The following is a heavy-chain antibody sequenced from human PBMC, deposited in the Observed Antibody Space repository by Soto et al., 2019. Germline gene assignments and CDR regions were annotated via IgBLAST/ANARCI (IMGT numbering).Heavy chain of an antibody. V-gene: IGHV1-69*01. CDR2: IIPIFGTA. J-gene: IGHJ3*02. Sequence: QVQLVQSGAEVKKPGSTVKVSCKASGGTFSSYAISWVRQAPGQGLEWMGGIIPIFGTANYAQKFQGRVTITADESTSTAYMELSRLRSEDTAVYYCATPMPLLRFGELLRAFDIWGQGTMVTVSS. CDR3: ATPMPLLRFGELLRAFDI. D-gene: IGHD3-10*01. CDR1: GGTFSSYA.